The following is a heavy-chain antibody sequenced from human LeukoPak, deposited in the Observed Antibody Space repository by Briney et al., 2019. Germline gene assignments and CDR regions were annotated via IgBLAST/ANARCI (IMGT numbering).Heavy chain of an antibody. J-gene: IGHJ4*02. V-gene: IGHV3-7*03. D-gene: IGHD3-3*01. CDR3: ARDQYDTWSRRGNFDS. CDR1: GFTFGKYW. Sequence: GGSLRLSCVASGFTFGKYWMSWVRQAPGKGLEWVANIKLDGSEKNYVDSVKGRFTVSRDNTKNSLYLQMNSLRAEDTAVFYCARDQYDTWSRRGNFDSWGQGTLVIVSS. CDR2: IKLDGSEK.